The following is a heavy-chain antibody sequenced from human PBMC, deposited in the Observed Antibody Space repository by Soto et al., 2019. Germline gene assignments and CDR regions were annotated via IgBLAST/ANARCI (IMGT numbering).Heavy chain of an antibody. CDR3: AGSQTLKQLLHDY. J-gene: IGHJ4*02. V-gene: IGHV4-59*01. CDR1: GGSISSYY. CDR2: IYYSGST. Sequence: SETLSLTCTVSGGSISSYYWSWIRQPPGKGLEWIGYIYYSGSTNYNPSLKSRVTISVDTSKNQFSLKLSSVTAADTAVYYCAGSQTLKQLLHDYWGQGTLVTVSS. D-gene: IGHD2-15*01.